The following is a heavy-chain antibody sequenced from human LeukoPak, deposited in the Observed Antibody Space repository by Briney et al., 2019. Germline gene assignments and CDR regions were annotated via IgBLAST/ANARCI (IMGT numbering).Heavy chain of an antibody. J-gene: IGHJ5*02. V-gene: IGHV1-46*01. CDR3: AREFGDFWSGYHNWFDP. Sequence: ASVKVSCKASGYTFTSYYMHWVRQAPGQGLEWMGIINPSGGSTSCAQKFQGRVTMTRDMSTSTVYMELSSLRSEDTAVYYCAREFGDFWSGYHNWFDPWGQGTLVTVSS. CDR1: GYTFTSYY. D-gene: IGHD3-3*01. CDR2: INPSGGST.